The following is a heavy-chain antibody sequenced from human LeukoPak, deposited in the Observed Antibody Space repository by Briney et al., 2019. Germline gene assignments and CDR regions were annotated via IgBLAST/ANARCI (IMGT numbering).Heavy chain of an antibody. CDR3: ARASGPLDY. Sequence: SGGSLRLSCAASGFTFSSYSMNWVRQAPGKGLEWVSYISNSGTTIYYADSVKGRFTTSRDNAKNSLYLQMNSLRAEDTAVYYCARASGPLDYWGQGTLVTVSS. CDR1: GFTFSSYS. CDR2: ISNSGTTI. J-gene: IGHJ4*02. V-gene: IGHV3-48*01.